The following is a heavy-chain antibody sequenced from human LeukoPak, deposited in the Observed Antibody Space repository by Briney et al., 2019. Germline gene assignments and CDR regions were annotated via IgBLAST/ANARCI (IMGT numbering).Heavy chain of an antibody. V-gene: IGHV3-23*01. CDR2: IGGSGDST. J-gene: IGHJ3*02. CDR3: ARQNDAFDI. Sequence: GGSLRLSCVASGFTFSSYAMSWVRQAPGKGLEWVSSIGGSGDSTYYADSVKGRFTISRDNSKNTLYLQMNSLRAEDTAVYYCARQNDAFDIWGQGTMVTVSS. CDR1: GFTFSSYA.